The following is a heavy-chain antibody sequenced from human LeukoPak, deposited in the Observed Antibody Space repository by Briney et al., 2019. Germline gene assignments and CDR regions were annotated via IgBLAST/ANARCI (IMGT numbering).Heavy chain of an antibody. J-gene: IGHJ4*02. V-gene: IGHV3-33*01. Sequence: PGGSLRLSCAASGFTFSSYDMHWVRQAPGKGLEWVAVIWYDGSNKYYADSVKGRFTISRDNSKNTLYLQMNSLRAEDTAVYYCARGYGGDPGAFDYWGQGTLVTVSS. CDR3: ARGYGGDPGAFDY. CDR2: IWYDGSNK. CDR1: GFTFSSYD. D-gene: IGHD2-21*02.